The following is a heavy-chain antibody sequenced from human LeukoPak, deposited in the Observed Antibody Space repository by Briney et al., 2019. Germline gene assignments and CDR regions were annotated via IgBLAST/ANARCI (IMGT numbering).Heavy chain of an antibody. J-gene: IGHJ6*03. V-gene: IGHV3-23*01. CDR2: ISGSGGST. Sequence: GGSLRLSCAASGFTFSSYAMSWVRQAPGKGLEWVSAISGSGGSTYYADSVKGRFTISRDNAKNSLYLQMNSLRAEDTAVYYCARSSYSSSWYTQSFLSDYYMDVWGKGTTVTVSS. CDR1: GFTFSSYA. CDR3: ARSSYSSSWYTQSFLSDYYMDV. D-gene: IGHD6-13*01.